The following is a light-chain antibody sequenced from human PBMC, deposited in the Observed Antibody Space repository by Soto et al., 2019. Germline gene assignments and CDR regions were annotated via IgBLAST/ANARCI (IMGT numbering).Light chain of an antibody. J-gene: IGLJ3*02. CDR3: SSYTTGRTWV. V-gene: IGLV2-14*01. CDR2: EGS. Sequence: QSALTQPASVSGSPGQSITISCTGTSSDVGNYNYVSWYQHHPGKAPKLMIYEGSYRPSGVSVRFSGSKSGNTASLTISGLQAEDEANYYCSSYTTGRTWVFGGGTKVTVL. CDR1: SSDVGNYNY.